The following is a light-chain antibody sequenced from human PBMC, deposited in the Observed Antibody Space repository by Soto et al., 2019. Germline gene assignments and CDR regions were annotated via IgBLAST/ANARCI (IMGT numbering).Light chain of an antibody. J-gene: IGLJ2*01. Sequence: QSVLTPPASVSGSPGQSITISCTGTSSDVGGYNYVSWYQQHPGKAPKLMIYEVSNRPSGVSNRFSGSKSGNTASLTSSGRQAEDEADYYCSSYTSSSTLVFGGGTKGTVL. V-gene: IGLV2-14*01. CDR3: SSYTSSSTLV. CDR1: SSDVGGYNY. CDR2: EVS.